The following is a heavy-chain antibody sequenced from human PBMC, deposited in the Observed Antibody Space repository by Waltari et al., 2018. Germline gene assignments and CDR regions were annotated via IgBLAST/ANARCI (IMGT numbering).Heavy chain of an antibody. J-gene: IGHJ4*02. CDR3: ARSPYYDSSGYIGY. CDR2: IYHSGRT. V-gene: IGHV4-4*02. CDR1: GGSISSSNW. D-gene: IGHD3-22*01. Sequence: QVQLQESGPGLVKPSGTLSLTCAVSGGSISSSNWWSWVRQPPGTGLEWIGEIYHSGRTNDNPALKSRVTISVDKSKNQFSLKLSSGTAADTAVYYCARSPYYDSSGYIGYWGQGTLVTVSS.